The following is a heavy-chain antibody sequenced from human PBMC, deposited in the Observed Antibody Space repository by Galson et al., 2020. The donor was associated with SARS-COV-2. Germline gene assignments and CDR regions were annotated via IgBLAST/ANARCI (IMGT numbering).Heavy chain of an antibody. V-gene: IGHV3-11*04. CDR2: FRGSGSTT. CDR1: GFNFNDYY. J-gene: IGHJ3*02. CDR3: ARQARFDSIGYYGGDAFDI. D-gene: IGHD3-22*01. Sequence: NSGGSLRLSCAASGFNFNDYYMSWLRQAPGKGLEWIAYFRGSGSTTYHAESVKGRFTISRDNGKKSLYLEMNSLRVEDTAVYYCARQARFDSIGYYGGDAFDIWGHGAMVTVS.